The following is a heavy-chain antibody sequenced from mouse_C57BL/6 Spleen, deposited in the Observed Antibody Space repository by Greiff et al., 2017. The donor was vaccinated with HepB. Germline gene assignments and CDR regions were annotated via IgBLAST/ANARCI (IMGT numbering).Heavy chain of an antibody. D-gene: IGHD2-3*01. CDR3: ARSGDGYPY. Sequence: QVQLQQPGAELVMPGASVKLSCKASGYTFTSYWMHWVKQRPGQGLEWIGEIDPSDSYTNYNQKFKGKSTLTVDKSSSTAYMQLSSLTSEDSAVYYCARSGDGYPYWGQGTLVTVSA. J-gene: IGHJ3*01. CDR2: IDPSDSYT. V-gene: IGHV1-69*01. CDR1: GYTFTSYW.